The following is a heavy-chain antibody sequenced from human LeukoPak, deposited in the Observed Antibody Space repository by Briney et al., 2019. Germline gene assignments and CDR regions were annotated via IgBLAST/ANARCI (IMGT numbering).Heavy chain of an antibody. CDR2: VDHTGST. Sequence: SETLSLTCSVSDDSITMYYWTWIRQPPGKGLEWIGCVDHTGSTNFNPSLNGRVSISRDTTNNLFSLRLRSVTAADTAVYYCARTTEAHSWRTRYYDYYMDVWGKGTTVTVSS. J-gene: IGHJ6*03. CDR3: ARTTEAHSWRTRYYDYYMDV. D-gene: IGHD6-13*01. V-gene: IGHV4-59*01. CDR1: DDSITMYY.